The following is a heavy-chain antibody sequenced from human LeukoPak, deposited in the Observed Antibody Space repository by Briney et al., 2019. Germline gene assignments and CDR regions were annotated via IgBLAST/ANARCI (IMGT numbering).Heavy chain of an antibody. CDR1: GYSFTNYW. CDR2: IYPGDSDT. CDR3: ARVHSSSWSPYYFDY. Sequence: GESLKISCKGSGYSFTNYWIGWVRQMPGKGLEWMGIIYPGDSDTRYSPSLQGQVTISADKSISTAYLQWSSLKASDTAMYYCARVHSSSWSPYYFDYWGQGTLVTVSS. V-gene: IGHV5-51*01. J-gene: IGHJ4*02. D-gene: IGHD6-13*01.